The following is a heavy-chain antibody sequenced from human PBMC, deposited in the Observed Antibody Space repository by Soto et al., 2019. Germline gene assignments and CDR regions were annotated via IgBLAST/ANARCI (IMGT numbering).Heavy chain of an antibody. Sequence: ASVKVSCKASGYTFTSYDINWVRQATGQGLEWMGWMNPNSGNTGYAQKFQGRVTMTRNASISTAYMELSSLRSEDTAVYYCATNPPRITIFGVVIRDYYYYYGMDVWGQGTTVTVSS. CDR2: MNPNSGNT. V-gene: IGHV1-8*01. CDR3: ATNPPRITIFGVVIRDYYYYYGMDV. D-gene: IGHD3-3*01. J-gene: IGHJ6*02. CDR1: GYTFTSYD.